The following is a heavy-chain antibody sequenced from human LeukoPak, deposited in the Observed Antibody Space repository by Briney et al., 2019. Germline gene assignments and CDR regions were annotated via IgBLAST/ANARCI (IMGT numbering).Heavy chain of an antibody. V-gene: IGHV4-30-2*01. D-gene: IGHD1-26*01. CDR2: TYHSGST. Sequence: SETLSLTCAVSGGSISSGGYSWSWIRQPPGKGLEWIGYTYHSGSTYYNPSLKSRVTISVDRSKNQFSLKLSSVTAADTAVYYCASRPRVSGSYYGMDVWGQGTTVTVSS. CDR1: GGSISSGGYS. CDR3: ASRPRVSGSYYGMDV. J-gene: IGHJ6*02.